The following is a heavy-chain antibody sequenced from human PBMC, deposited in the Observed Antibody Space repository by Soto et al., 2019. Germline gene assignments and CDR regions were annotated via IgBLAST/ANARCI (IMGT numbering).Heavy chain of an antibody. D-gene: IGHD3-3*01. CDR3: ARDRKGIFGVVENWFDP. Sequence: QVQLQESGPGLVKPSQTLSLTCTVSGGSISSGGYYWSWIRQHPGKGLEWIGYIYYSGSTYYNPSIKRRVNISVDTYKKQFSLTMSSVTAADTAVYYCARDRKGIFGVVENWFDPWGQGTLVTVSS. CDR2: IYYSGST. J-gene: IGHJ5*02. CDR1: GGSISSGGYY. V-gene: IGHV4-31*03.